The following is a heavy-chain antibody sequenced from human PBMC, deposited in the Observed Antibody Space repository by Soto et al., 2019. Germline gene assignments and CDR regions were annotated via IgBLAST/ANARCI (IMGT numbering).Heavy chain of an antibody. CDR2: IYYSGST. D-gene: IGHD3-10*01. Sequence: PSETLSLTCTVSGGSISRYYWSWIRQPPGKGLEWIGYIYYSGSTNYNPSLKSRVTISVDTSKNQFSLKLSSVTAADTAVYYCARHNYGSGSTYFDYWGQGTLVTVSS. J-gene: IGHJ4*02. CDR1: GGSISRYY. CDR3: ARHNYGSGSTYFDY. V-gene: IGHV4-59*01.